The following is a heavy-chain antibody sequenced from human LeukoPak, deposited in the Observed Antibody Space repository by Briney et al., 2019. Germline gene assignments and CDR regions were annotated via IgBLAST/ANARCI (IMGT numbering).Heavy chain of an antibody. D-gene: IGHD2-8*01. Sequence: PSETLSLTCTVSGGSISSYYWSWIRQPPGKGLEWIGYIYYSGSTNCNPSLKSRVTISVDTSKNQFSLKLSSVTAADTAVYYCAREGYCTNGVCHAGYYFDYWGQGTLVTVSS. V-gene: IGHV4-59*01. J-gene: IGHJ4*02. CDR2: IYYSGST. CDR1: GGSISSYY. CDR3: AREGYCTNGVCHAGYYFDY.